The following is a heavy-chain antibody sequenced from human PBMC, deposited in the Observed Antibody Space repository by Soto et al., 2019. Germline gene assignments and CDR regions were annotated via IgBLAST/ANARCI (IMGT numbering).Heavy chain of an antibody. V-gene: IGHV3-66*01. Sequence: EVQLVESGGGLVQPGGSLRLSCAASGFTVSTNFMSWVRQAPGKGLEWVSVIYDDGSTYYADSVKARFIISRDNSKNTLYLQMNGLRVEDIAVYYCARTEFREETLRDWGQGTLVTVSS. CDR2: IYDDGST. D-gene: IGHD3-10*01. CDR3: ARTEFREETLRD. J-gene: IGHJ4*02. CDR1: GFTVSTNF.